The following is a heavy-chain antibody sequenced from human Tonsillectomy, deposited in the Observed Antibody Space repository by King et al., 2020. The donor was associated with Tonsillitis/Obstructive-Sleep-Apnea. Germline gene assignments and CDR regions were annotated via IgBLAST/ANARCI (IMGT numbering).Heavy chain of an antibody. Sequence: QVQLQQWGAGMLKPSEPLSLTCAVYGGSFSGYYWSWLRQPPGKGLEWIGEINHSGSTNYNPSLKSRVTISVDTSKNQFSLKLSSVTAADTAVYYCATLTYCSGGSCYSHTNYYYYMDVWGKGTTVTVSS. CDR2: INHSGST. V-gene: IGHV4-34*01. CDR1: GGSFSGYY. D-gene: IGHD2-15*01. J-gene: IGHJ6*03. CDR3: ATLTYCSGGSCYSHTNYYYYMDV.